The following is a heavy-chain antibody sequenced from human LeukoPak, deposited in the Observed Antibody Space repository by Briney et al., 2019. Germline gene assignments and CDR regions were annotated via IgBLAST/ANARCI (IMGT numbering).Heavy chain of an antibody. V-gene: IGHV3-30*04. Sequence: GRSLRLSCAASGFTFSSYAMHWVRQAPGEGLEWVAVISYDGSNKYYADSVKGRFTISRDNSKNTLYLQMNSLRAEDTAVYYCARAMGYYGSGDAFDIWGQGTMVTVSS. CDR2: ISYDGSNK. CDR3: ARAMGYYGSGDAFDI. CDR1: GFTFSSYA. D-gene: IGHD3-10*01. J-gene: IGHJ3*02.